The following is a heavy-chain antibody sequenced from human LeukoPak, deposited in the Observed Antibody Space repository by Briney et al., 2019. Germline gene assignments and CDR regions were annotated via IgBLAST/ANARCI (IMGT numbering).Heavy chain of an antibody. J-gene: IGHJ5*02. V-gene: IGHV3-23*01. CDR2: ISGGGLST. D-gene: IGHD4-17*01. CDR3: AKTATVTTSWFDP. CDR1: GFTFSNYA. Sequence: GGSLRLSCAASGFTFSNYAMSWVRQAPGKGLEWASAISGGGLSTYYADSVRGRFTISRDNSKNTLYLQMNSLRAEDTAVYYCAKTATVTTSWFDPWGQGTLVTVSS.